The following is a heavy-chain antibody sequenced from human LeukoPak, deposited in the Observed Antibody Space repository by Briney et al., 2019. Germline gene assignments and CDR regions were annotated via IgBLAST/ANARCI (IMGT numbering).Heavy chain of an antibody. Sequence: ASVKVSCKASGYTFTGYYMHWVRQAPGQGLEWMGWINPNSGGTNYAQKFQGRVTMTRDTSISTAYMELSRLRSDDTAVYYCARGDRITVVTPHWFDPWGQGTLVTVSS. V-gene: IGHV1-2*02. CDR3: ARGDRITVVTPHWFDP. D-gene: IGHD4-23*01. CDR2: INPNSGGT. CDR1: GYTFTGYY. J-gene: IGHJ5*02.